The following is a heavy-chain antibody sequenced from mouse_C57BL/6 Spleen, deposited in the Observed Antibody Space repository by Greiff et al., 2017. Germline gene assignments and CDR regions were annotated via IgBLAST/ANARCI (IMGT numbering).Heavy chain of an antibody. CDR1: GFTFSDYG. V-gene: IGHV5-17*01. J-gene: IGHJ3*01. CDR2: ISSGSSTI. D-gene: IGHD1-1*01. CDR3: AGPGGSSHGVAY. Sequence: DVQLVESGGGLVKPGGSLKLSCAASGFTFSDYGMHWVRQAPEKGLAWVAYISSGSSTIYYADTVKGRFTISRDNAKNTLFLQMTSLRSEDTAMYYCAGPGGSSHGVAYWGQGTLVTVAA.